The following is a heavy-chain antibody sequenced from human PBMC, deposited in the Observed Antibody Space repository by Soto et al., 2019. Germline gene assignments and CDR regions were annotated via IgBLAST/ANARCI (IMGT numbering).Heavy chain of an antibody. V-gene: IGHV3-15*01. Sequence: EVQLVESGGGLVKPGGSLRLSCAASGFTFSNAWMSWVRQAPGKGLEWVGRIKSKTDGGTTDYAAPVKGRFTISRDDSKNTLYLQMNSLKTEDTAVYYCTTVVGYCTNGVCSLEYYYYYMDVWGKGTTVTVSS. D-gene: IGHD2-8*01. CDR3: TTVVGYCTNGVCSLEYYYYYMDV. CDR2: IKSKTDGGTT. CDR1: GFTFSNAW. J-gene: IGHJ6*03.